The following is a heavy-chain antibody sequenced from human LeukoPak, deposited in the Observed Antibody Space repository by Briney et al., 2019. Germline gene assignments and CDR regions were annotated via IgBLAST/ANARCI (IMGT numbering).Heavy chain of an antibody. CDR2: IKPDGNDK. CDR3: AKDIYGGATSMEGFDP. V-gene: IGHV3-7*03. CDR1: GFTFNIHW. Sequence: GGSLRLSCVASGFTFNIHWMTWVRQAPEKGLEWVATIKPDGNDKFLVDSVKGRFTISRDNAKTSLFLQMNSLRAEDTALYYCAKDIYGGATSMEGFDPWGQGTLVTVSS. D-gene: IGHD1-26*01. J-gene: IGHJ5*02.